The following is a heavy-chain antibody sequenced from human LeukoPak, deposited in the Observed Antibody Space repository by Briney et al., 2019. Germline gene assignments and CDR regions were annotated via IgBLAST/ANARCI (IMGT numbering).Heavy chain of an antibody. V-gene: IGHV3-7*01. Sequence: GGSLRLSCAASGFTFSIYWMSWVRQAPGKGLEWVANVKQDGSEKFYVDSVKGRFTISRDNAKNSLYLQMNSLRAEDTAVYYCARDGRGISAAGSSYGMDVWGQGTTVTVSS. CDR3: ARDGRGISAAGSSYGMDV. CDR2: VKQDGSEK. J-gene: IGHJ6*02. D-gene: IGHD6-13*01. CDR1: GFTFSIYW.